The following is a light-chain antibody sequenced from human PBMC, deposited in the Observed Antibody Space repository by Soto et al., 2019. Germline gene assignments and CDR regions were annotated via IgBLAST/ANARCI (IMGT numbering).Light chain of an antibody. V-gene: IGKV3-11*01. CDR1: QNIDVY. CDR2: GAF. Sequence: EIVLTQSPATLSLSPGERATLSCRASQNIDVYLDWFQQKPVQSPRLLIYGAFNRATGIPARFSGSGSGTDFTLTISSLEPEDFAVYYCQQRNIWPPVTFGQGTRLEIK. CDR3: QQRNIWPPVT. J-gene: IGKJ5*01.